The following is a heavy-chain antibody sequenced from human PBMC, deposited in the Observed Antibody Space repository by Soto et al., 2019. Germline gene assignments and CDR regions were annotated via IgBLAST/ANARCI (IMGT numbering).Heavy chain of an antibody. D-gene: IGHD6-19*01. V-gene: IGHV5-51*01. Sequence: GESLKISCKGSGYSFTSYWIGWVRQMPGKGLEWMGIIYPGDSDTRYSPSSQGQVTISADKSISTAYLQWSSLKASDTAMYYCARSYMYSSGWDTFDYWGQGTLVTVSS. CDR1: GYSFTSYW. CDR3: ARSYMYSSGWDTFDY. J-gene: IGHJ4*02. CDR2: IYPGDSDT.